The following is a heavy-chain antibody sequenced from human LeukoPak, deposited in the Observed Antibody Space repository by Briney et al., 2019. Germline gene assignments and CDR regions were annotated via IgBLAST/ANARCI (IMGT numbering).Heavy chain of an antibody. CDR1: GYTFISYY. Sequence: ASVKVSCTASGYTFISYYMHWVRQAPGQGLEWMGIINPSGGSTSYAQKFQGRVTMTRDTSTSTVYMELSSLRSEDTAVYYCARDGTFGGVIVHWGQGTLVTVSS. CDR2: INPSGGST. CDR3: ARDGTFGGVIVH. V-gene: IGHV1-46*01. J-gene: IGHJ4*02. D-gene: IGHD3-16*02.